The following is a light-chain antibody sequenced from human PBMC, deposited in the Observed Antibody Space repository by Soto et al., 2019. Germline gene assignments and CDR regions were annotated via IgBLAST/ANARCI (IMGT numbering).Light chain of an antibody. J-gene: IGKJ1*01. CDR3: QQYNNNWT. V-gene: IGKV1-5*03. CDR2: KAS. CDR1: QSIVNW. Sequence: DIQMTQSPSTLSASVGDRVTITCRASQSIVNWLAWYQQKPGKAPKLLIYKASSLESGVPSRFSGSGSGTEFTLTISSLQHDDFATYYCQQYNNNWTFGQGTKVEIK.